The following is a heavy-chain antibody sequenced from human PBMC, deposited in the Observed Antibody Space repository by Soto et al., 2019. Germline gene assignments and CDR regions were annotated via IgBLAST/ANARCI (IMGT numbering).Heavy chain of an antibody. V-gene: IGHV3-7*03. Sequence: GGSLRLSCAASGFTFSSYAMSWVRQAPGKGLEWVANIKQDGSEKYYVDSVKGRFTISRDNAKNSLYLQMNSLRAEDTAVYYCARDSRTGYYFDYWGQGTLVTVSS. D-gene: IGHD3-9*01. CDR2: IKQDGSEK. J-gene: IGHJ4*02. CDR1: GFTFSSYA. CDR3: ARDSRTGYYFDY.